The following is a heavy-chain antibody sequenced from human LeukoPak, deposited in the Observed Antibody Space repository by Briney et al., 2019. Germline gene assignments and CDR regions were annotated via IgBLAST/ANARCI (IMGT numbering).Heavy chain of an antibody. CDR2: ISGSGSST. J-gene: IGHJ6*03. CDR1: GFTFSSYA. D-gene: IGHD5-18*01. Sequence: GGSLRLSCAASGFTFSSYAMSWVRQAPGKGLEWVSAISGSGSSTYYADSVKGRFTISRDNSKNTLYLQMNSLRAEDTAVYYCAKPLDTTGDSYYMDVWGKGTTVTVSS. CDR3: AKPLDTTGDSYYMDV. V-gene: IGHV3-23*01.